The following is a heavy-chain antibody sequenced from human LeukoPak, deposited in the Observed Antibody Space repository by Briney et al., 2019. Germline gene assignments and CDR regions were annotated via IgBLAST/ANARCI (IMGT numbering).Heavy chain of an antibody. CDR1: GGTFSSYA. CDR2: IIPIFGTA. D-gene: IGHD2-21*02. J-gene: IGHJ3*02. CDR3: ARFHDICGGDCTDAFDI. Sequence: SVKVSCEASGGTFSSYAISWVRQAPGQGLEWMGGIIPIFGTANYAQKFQGRVTITADKSTSTAYMELSSLRSEDTAVYYCARFHDICGGDCTDAFDIWGQGTMVTVSS. V-gene: IGHV1-69*06.